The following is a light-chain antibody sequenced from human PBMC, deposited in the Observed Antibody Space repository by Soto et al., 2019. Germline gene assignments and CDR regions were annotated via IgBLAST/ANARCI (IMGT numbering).Light chain of an antibody. V-gene: IGKV4-1*01. J-gene: IGKJ2*01. CDR2: WAS. CDR3: QKYYSTPYT. Sequence: DIVMTQSPDSLAVSLGERATINCKSSQSVLYSSNNKNYLAWYQQKPGQPPKLLIYWASTRESGVPDRFSGSGSGTDYTLTSSSLQAEDMAVYYCQKYYSTPYTFGQGTKLKIK. CDR1: QSVLYSSNNKNY.